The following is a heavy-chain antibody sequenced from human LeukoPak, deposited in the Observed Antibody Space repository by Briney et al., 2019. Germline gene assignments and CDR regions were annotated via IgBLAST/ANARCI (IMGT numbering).Heavy chain of an antibody. D-gene: IGHD3-10*01. J-gene: IGHJ4*02. CDR2: INPNSGGT. CDR1: GYTFTVYY. CDR3: ASNLWFGEYYFDY. Sequence: ASVTVSFTASGYTFTVYYMHWGRQAPGQGGGWMGWINPNSGGTNYEQKFEGRVTITRHTSISTSYMELSRLRSDDTAVYYCASNLWFGEYYFDYWGQGTLVTVSS. V-gene: IGHV1-2*02.